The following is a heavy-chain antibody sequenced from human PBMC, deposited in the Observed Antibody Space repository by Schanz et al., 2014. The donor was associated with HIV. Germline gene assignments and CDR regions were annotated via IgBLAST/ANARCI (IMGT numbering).Heavy chain of an antibody. Sequence: VQLVESGGGLVQPGRSLRLSCAASGFTFDDYAMHWVRQAPGKGLEWIASISSSGRYIFYADSLKGRFTISRDNAKNSLALQVDSLRAEDTAIYYCAKGSGWLRLRIDYWGQGTLVTVSS. V-gene: IGHV3-9*01. CDR2: ISSSGRYI. CDR1: GFTFDDYA. D-gene: IGHD5-12*01. J-gene: IGHJ4*02. CDR3: AKGSGWLRLRIDY.